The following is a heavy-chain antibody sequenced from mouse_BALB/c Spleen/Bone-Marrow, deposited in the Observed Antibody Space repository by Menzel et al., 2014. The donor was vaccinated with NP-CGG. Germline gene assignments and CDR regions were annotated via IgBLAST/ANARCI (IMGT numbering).Heavy chain of an antibody. J-gene: IGHJ2*01. CDR3: ARYYYGSSLFDY. Sequence: EVQLQQSGAELVKPGASVKLSCTASGFNIKDTYMHWVKQRPEQGLEWIGRIDPANGNTKYDPKFQGKATITADTSSNTAYLQLSSLTSEDTAVYSCARYYYGSSLFDYWGQGTTLTVSS. CDR1: GFNIKDTY. CDR2: IDPANGNT. D-gene: IGHD1-1*01. V-gene: IGHV14-3*02.